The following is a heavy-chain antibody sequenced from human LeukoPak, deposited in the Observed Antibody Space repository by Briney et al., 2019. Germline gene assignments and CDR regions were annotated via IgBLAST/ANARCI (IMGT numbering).Heavy chain of an antibody. CDR2: FYVTGST. D-gene: IGHD3-16*02. CDR3: ARHIGGGIEDMDV. CDR1: GGSIGTYC. V-gene: IGHV4-59*08. J-gene: IGHJ6*03. Sequence: KPSETLSLTCTVSGGSIGTYCWSWIRQSPGKGLEWIGYFYVTGSTRYNPYLQSRVTISVDTSRNQFFLKMSSVTAADTAVYYCARHIGGGIEDMDVWGKGTKVTVSS.